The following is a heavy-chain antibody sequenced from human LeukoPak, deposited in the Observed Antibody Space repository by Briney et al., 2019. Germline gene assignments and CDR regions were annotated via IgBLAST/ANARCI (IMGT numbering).Heavy chain of an antibody. D-gene: IGHD2-8*01. J-gene: IGHJ3*02. CDR1: GFTFSGYW. CDR2: INQDGSGN. Sequence: GSLRLSCAASGFTFSGYWMTWVRQAPGKGLEWEANINQDGSGNYYVDSVKGRFTISRDNAKNSLYLQMNSLRAEDTAVYYCARAHLTGVDEFDIWGQGTMVTVSS. V-gene: IGHV3-7*01. CDR3: ARAHLTGVDEFDI.